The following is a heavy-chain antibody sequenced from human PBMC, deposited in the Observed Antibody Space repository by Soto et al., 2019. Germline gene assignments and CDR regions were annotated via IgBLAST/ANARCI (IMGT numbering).Heavy chain of an antibody. V-gene: IGHV4-59*08. Sequence: QVQLQESGPGLVKPSETLSLTCTVSGGSISSYYWSWIRQPPGKGLEWIGYIYYSGSTNYNPSLKSLVTISVDTSKNQFSLKLSSVTAADTAVYYCARLGIWFGELLVDYWGQGTLVTVSS. CDR1: GGSISSYY. J-gene: IGHJ4*02. CDR2: IYYSGST. CDR3: ARLGIWFGELLVDY. D-gene: IGHD3-10*01.